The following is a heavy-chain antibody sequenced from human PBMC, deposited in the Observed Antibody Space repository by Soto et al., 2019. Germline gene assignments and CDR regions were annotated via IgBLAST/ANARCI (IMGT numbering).Heavy chain of an antibody. CDR2: VSFDGSIQ. Sequence: QVQMVESGGGVVQPGKSLRLSCAASGFTFSTYGMHWVRQAPGKGLEWVAVVSFDGSIQYYADFVKGRLTISRDNFKNTVYLQMESLRAEDTAVDYCARYNGAPLDGFDIWGQGTVVTVSS. V-gene: IGHV3-33*01. CDR1: GFTFSTYG. J-gene: IGHJ3*02. CDR3: ARYNGAPLDGFDI. D-gene: IGHD2-8*01.